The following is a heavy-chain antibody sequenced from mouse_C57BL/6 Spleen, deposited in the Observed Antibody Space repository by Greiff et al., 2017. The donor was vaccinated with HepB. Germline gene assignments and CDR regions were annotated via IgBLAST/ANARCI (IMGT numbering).Heavy chain of an antibody. CDR3: ARDDGGFAY. J-gene: IGHJ3*01. Sequence: QVQLKQSGAELARPGASVKMSCKASGYTFTSYTMHWVKQRPGQGLEWIGYINPSSGYTKYNQKFKDKATLTADKSSSTAYMQLSSLTSEDSAVYYCARDDGGFAYWGQGTLVTVSA. V-gene: IGHV1-4*01. D-gene: IGHD2-3*01. CDR2: INPSSGYT. CDR1: GYTFTSYT.